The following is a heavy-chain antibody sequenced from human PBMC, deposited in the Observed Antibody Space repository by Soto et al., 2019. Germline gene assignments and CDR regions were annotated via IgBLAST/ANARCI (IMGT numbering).Heavy chain of an antibody. CDR1: GGCISSYY. Sequence: NPSETLSLTSTVSGGCISSYYWSWIRQPPGKGLEWIGYIYYSGSTNYNPSLKSRVTISVDTSKNQFSLKLSSVTAADTAVYYCARHGVVGETWGQGTLVTVSS. V-gene: IGHV4-59*08. J-gene: IGHJ5*02. CDR3: ARHGVVGET. D-gene: IGHD2-8*02. CDR2: IYYSGST.